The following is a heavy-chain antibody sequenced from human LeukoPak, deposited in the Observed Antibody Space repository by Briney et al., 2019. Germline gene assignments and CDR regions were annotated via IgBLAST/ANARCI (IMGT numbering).Heavy chain of an antibody. D-gene: IGHD6-19*01. V-gene: IGHV4-59*01. J-gene: IGHJ4*02. CDR2: SYYSWST. Sequence: SETLSLTCTVSGGSISSYYWSWIRQPPGQGLERIGYSYYSWSTNYNPSHKSRVNISVDTSKNHLSLKLSSVTAADTAVYYCARGLGGSSDCFGYWRQGTLVTVSS. CDR3: ARGLGGSSDCFGY. CDR1: GGSISSYY.